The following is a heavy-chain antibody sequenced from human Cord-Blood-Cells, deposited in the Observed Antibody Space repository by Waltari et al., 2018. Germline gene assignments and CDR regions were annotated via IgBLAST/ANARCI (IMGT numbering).Heavy chain of an antibody. J-gene: IGHJ3*02. V-gene: IGHV1-69*06. CDR2: SSPIFGTT. CDR1: GGTFSSYA. Sequence: QVQLVQSGAEVKKPGSSVKVSCKASGGTFSSYAISWVRQAPGRGLAWMGGSSPIFGTTNYGRKFQGRVTITADKATSTAYMELSSLRSEDTAVYYCARGGGGDHNWDDAFDIWGQGTMVTVSS. CDR3: ARGGGGDHNWDDAFDI. D-gene: IGHD1-20*01.